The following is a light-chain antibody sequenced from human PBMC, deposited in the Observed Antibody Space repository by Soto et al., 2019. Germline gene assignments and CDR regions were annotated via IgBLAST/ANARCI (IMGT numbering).Light chain of an antibody. V-gene: IGKV3-11*01. CDR2: AAS. CDR3: QQRSDWPPSLT. J-gene: IGKJ4*01. Sequence: EIVLTQSPATLSLSPGERATLSCRASQSVSSSLAWYQQKPGQAPRLLIYAASNRATGIPTRFSGSGSGTDFTLTISSLEPEDLGVYSCQQRSDWPPSLTFGGGTKADIK. CDR1: QSVSSS.